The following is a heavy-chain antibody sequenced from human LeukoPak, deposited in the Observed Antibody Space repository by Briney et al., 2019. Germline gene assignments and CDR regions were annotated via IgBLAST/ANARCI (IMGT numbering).Heavy chain of an antibody. Sequence: SVKVSCKASGGTFSSYAISWVRQAPGQGLEWMGGIIPIFGTANYAQKSQGRVTITADESTSTAYMELSSLRSEDTAVYYCASPYHCSGGSCYSGSGAFDIWGQGTMVTVSS. CDR3: ASPYHCSGGSCYSGSGAFDI. CDR2: IIPIFGTA. V-gene: IGHV1-69*13. CDR1: GGTFSSYA. J-gene: IGHJ3*02. D-gene: IGHD2-15*01.